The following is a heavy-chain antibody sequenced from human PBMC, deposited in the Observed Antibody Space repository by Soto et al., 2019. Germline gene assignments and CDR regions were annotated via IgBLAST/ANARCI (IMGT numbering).Heavy chain of an antibody. CDR2: ISYSGNT. V-gene: IGHV4-59*01. D-gene: IGHD6-6*01. CDR1: CAAISSYY. J-gene: IGHJ4*02. Sequence: QVQLQESGPGLVKPSETLSLTCTVSCAAISSYYWSGIRQPQVKRLEWVGFISYSGNTNYNPSLESRVTISVDTSKNQFSLRLSSGTAADTAVYYSVRDAYSSSHFDCWGQGTLVTVSS. CDR3: VRDAYSSSHFDC.